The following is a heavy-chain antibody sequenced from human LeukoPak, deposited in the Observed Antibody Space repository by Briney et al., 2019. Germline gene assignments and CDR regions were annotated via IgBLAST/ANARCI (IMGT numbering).Heavy chain of an antibody. CDR2: ISSSSSYI. V-gene: IGHV3-21*01. CDR1: GFTFSSYS. CDR3: ARVAVAGTMGDAFDI. J-gene: IGHJ3*02. Sequence: PGGSLRLSCAASGFTFSSYSMNWVRQAPGKGLEWVSSISSSSSYIYYADSVKGRFTISRDNAKNSLYLQMNSLRAEDTAVYYCARVAVAGTMGDAFDIWGQGTMVTVSS. D-gene: IGHD6-19*01.